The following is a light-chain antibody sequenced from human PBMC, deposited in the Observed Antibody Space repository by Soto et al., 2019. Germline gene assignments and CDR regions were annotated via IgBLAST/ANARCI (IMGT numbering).Light chain of an antibody. V-gene: IGKV1-39*01. CDR1: QTISTF. Sequence: DVQMTQSPSSLSASVGDRVTISCRASQTISTFLHWYQQKPGKAPNLLIYRASILQSGVPSRFCGSGSGTDFILTISSLQPEDSATYYCQQSDSTPTTFGQGTRLEIK. J-gene: IGKJ5*01. CDR2: RAS. CDR3: QQSDSTPTT.